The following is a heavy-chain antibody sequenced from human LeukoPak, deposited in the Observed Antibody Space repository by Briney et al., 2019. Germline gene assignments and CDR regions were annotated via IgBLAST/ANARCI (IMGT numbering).Heavy chain of an antibody. CDR2: INWNGGST. CDR3: ARVRPSEVYSSGWYAFDY. CDR1: GFTFDGYG. V-gene: IGHV3-20*04. Sequence: PGGSLRLSCAASGFTFDGYGMSWVRQAPGKGLESVSGINWNGGSTGYADSVKGRFTISRDNAKNSLYLQMNSLRAEDTALYYCARVRPSEVYSSGWYAFDYWGQGTLVTVSS. J-gene: IGHJ4*02. D-gene: IGHD6-19*01.